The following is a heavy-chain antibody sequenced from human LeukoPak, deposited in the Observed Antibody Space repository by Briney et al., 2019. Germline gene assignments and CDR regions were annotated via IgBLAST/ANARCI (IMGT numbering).Heavy chain of an antibody. CDR1: GFMFSNYD. J-gene: IGHJ4*01. V-gene: IGHV3-64*01. D-gene: IGHD5-18*01. Sequence: GGSLRLSCAASGFMFSNYDMHWVRQAPGKGLEYVSHISTNGGSTYYAISVKGRFTISRDNSKDTLYLQMGSLRAEDMAVYYCARGRGYIYGYDYWGQGTLVTVSS. CDR3: ARGRGYIYGYDY. CDR2: ISTNGGST.